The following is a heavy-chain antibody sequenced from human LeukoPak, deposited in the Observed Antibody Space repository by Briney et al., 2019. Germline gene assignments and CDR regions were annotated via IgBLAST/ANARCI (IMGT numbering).Heavy chain of an antibody. D-gene: IGHD3-3*01. CDR2: IYTSGST. CDR1: GGSISSYS. Sequence: SETLSLTCTVSGGSISSYSWNWIRQPAGKGLEWIGRIYTSGSTNYNPSLKSRVTISVDTSKNQFSLKLSSVTAADTAVYYCARLNNYDFWSGPLWGQNWFDPWGQGTLVTVSS. V-gene: IGHV4-4*07. J-gene: IGHJ5*02. CDR3: ARLNNYDFWSGPLWGQNWFDP.